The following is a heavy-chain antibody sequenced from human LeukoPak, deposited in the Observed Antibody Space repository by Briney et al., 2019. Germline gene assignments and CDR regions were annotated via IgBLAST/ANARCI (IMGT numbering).Heavy chain of an antibody. Sequence: GGSLRLSCAASGFTFSSYGMHWVRQAPGKGLEWVAVISNEGSTKYYVDSVKGRFTISRDNSKNTLYLQMISLRAEDTAVYYCAKYLDGSGFVDYWGRGTLVTVSS. CDR3: AKYLDGSGFVDY. J-gene: IGHJ4*02. V-gene: IGHV3-30*18. CDR2: ISNEGSTK. D-gene: IGHD6-19*01. CDR1: GFTFSSYG.